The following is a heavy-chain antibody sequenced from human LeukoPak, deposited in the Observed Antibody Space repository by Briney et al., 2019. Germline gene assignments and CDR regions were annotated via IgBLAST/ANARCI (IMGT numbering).Heavy chain of an antibody. CDR2: INHSGST. J-gene: IGHJ3*02. CDR1: GGSFSGYY. D-gene: IGHD3-22*01. Sequence: SETLSLTCAVYGGSFSGYYWGWSRQPPGKGLEWIGEINHSGSTNYNPSLKSRVTISVDTSKNQFSLKLSSVTAADTAVYYCARDYYDSSGYLDAFDIWGQGTMVTVSS. V-gene: IGHV4-34*01. CDR3: ARDYYDSSGYLDAFDI.